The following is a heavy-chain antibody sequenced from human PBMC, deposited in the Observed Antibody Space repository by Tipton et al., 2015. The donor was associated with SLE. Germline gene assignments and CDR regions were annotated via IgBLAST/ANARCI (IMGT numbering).Heavy chain of an antibody. CDR3: ARAGVGGRDQIEY. V-gene: IGHV4-4*01. J-gene: IGHJ4*02. CDR2: IYYSGST. CDR1: GDSISRSNW. D-gene: IGHD1-26*01. Sequence: TLSLTCAVSGDSISRSNWWSWVRQPPGKGLEWIGYIYYSGSTYYNPSLKSRVTISVDTSKNQFSLQLNSLTAADTAVYFCARAGVGGRDQIEYWGQGTLVTVSS.